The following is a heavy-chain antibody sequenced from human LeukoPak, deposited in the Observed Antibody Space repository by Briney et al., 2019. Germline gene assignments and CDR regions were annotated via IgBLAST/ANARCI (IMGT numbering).Heavy chain of an antibody. CDR2: IRYDGNNK. V-gene: IGHV3-30*02. CDR1: GFTFSSYG. CDR3: ARAGLRIAVDCTLRYNWFDP. D-gene: IGHD6-19*01. Sequence: PGGSLRLSCAASGFTFSSYGMHWVRQAPGKGLEWVAFIRYDGNNKYYADSVKGRFTISRDNSKNTLYLQMNSLRSEDTAVYYCARAGLRIAVDCTLRYNWFDPWGQGTLVTVSS. J-gene: IGHJ5*02.